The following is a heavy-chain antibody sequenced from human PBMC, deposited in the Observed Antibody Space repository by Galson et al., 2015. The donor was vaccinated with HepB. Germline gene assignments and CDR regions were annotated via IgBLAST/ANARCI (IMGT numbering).Heavy chain of an antibody. CDR3: AAGDRGIDS. V-gene: IGHV3-53*01. Sequence: SLRLSCAVSGFSIDSLFMTWIRQAPGKGLEFVSIIEIGGIKHYADSVKGRFAISGDSSKNTVYLQMNSLTVEDTALYYCAAGDRGIDSWGQGTLVTVSS. CDR2: IEIGGIK. CDR1: GFSIDSLF. D-gene: IGHD2-15*01. J-gene: IGHJ4*02.